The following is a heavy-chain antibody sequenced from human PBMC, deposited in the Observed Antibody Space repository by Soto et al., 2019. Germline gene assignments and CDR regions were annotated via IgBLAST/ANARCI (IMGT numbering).Heavy chain of an antibody. V-gene: IGHV4-59*11. CDR1: GGSISSHY. D-gene: IGHD1-26*01. J-gene: IGHJ6*02. CDR3: ARDGREASGMDV. Sequence: SETLSLTCTVSGGSISSHYWSWVRQAPGKGLEWIGHIYYRGSTTYNPSLRSRSTISVDTSNNQFSLRLNSVTTADTAVYYCARDGREASGMDVWGQGTKVTVAS. CDR2: IYYRGST.